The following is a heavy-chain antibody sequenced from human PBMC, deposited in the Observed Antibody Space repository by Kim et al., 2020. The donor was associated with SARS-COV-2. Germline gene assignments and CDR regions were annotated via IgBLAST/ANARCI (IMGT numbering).Heavy chain of an antibody. J-gene: IGHJ5*02. Sequence: SETLSLTCAVSGGSISSLSWYSWVRQAPGKGQEGLVEISHKGIPNYHKSLKSRMTISIDSSKNQFSLKLTSVTAADTAIYFCAGFSADMMSMMWGRGGWFDPWGQGTLVTVSS. CDR2: ISHKGIP. V-gene: IGHV4-4*02. CDR1: GGSISSLSW. D-gene: IGHD3-16*01. CDR3: AGFSADMMSMMWGRGGWFDP.